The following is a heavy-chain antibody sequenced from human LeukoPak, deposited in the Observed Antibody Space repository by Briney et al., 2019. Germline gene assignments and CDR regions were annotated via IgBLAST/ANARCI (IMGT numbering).Heavy chain of an antibody. CDR2: ISSSGSTI. V-gene: IGHV3-48*04. CDR1: GFSFSTST. Sequence: GGSLRLSCAASGFSFSTSTMNWVRQAPGKGLEWVSYISSSGSTIYYADSVKGRFTISRDNAKNSLYLQMNSLRAEDTAVYYCAELGITMIGGVWGKGTTVTISS. J-gene: IGHJ6*04. CDR3: AELGITMIGGV. D-gene: IGHD3-10*02.